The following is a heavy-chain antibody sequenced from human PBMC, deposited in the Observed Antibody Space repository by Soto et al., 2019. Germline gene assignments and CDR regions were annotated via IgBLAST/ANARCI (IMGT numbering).Heavy chain of an antibody. CDR1: GASISTGDYC. D-gene: IGHD2-8*01. CDR3: AREIRYCTNGVCHSFGMDV. V-gene: IGHV4-30-4*01. Sequence: QVQLQEAGPGLVKPSQTLSLTCTVSGASISTGDYCWSWIRQPPGKGLEWIGYSHHSGSSFHNPSLRGRVTISLDTSKNQFSLKLSSVTATATAVYFCAREIRYCTNGVCHSFGMDVWGQGTKVTVSS. J-gene: IGHJ6*02. CDR2: SHHSGSS.